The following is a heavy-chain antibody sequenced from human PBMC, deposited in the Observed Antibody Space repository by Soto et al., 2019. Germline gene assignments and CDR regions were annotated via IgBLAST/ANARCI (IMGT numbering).Heavy chain of an antibody. Sequence: VQPVESGGGLVQPGGSLRLSCAASGFIFSDHYMDWVRQAPGKGLEWVGRIKNKANSYTTEYAASVKGRFTISRDDSKNSLYRQMNSLKTEDTAVYYCTRISLVGATGGRYFDYWGQGTLLTVSS. CDR1: GFIFSDHY. D-gene: IGHD1-26*01. V-gene: IGHV3-72*01. J-gene: IGHJ4*02. CDR2: IKNKANSYTT. CDR3: TRISLVGATGGRYFDY.